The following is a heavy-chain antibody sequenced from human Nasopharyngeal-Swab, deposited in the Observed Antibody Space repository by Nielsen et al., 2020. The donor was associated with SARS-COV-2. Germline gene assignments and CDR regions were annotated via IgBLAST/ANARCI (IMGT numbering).Heavy chain of an antibody. J-gene: IGHJ3*02. Sequence: ASVKVSCKASGYTFTRYDINWVRQATGQGLEWIGWMNPNSGNTGYAQKFQGRVTMTRNTSISTAYMELSSLRSEDTAVYYCARGRDPYGGNSGGAFDIWGQGTMVTVSS. CDR2: MNPNSGNT. D-gene: IGHD4-23*01. V-gene: IGHV1-8*01. CDR1: GYTFTRYD. CDR3: ARGRDPYGGNSGGAFDI.